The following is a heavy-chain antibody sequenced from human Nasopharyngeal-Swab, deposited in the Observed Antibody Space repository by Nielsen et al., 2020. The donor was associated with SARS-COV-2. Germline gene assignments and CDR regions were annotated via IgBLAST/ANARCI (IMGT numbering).Heavy chain of an antibody. CDR2: ISDDNTI. V-gene: IGHV3-48*02. CDR1: GFTFSTYA. Sequence: GESLKISCAASGFTFSTYAMNWVRQAPGKGLEWISYISDDNTIFYADSVKGRFTISRDNAKNSLGLQMNSLRDEDTAVYYCARDLELLTNYYALDYWGQGTLVTVSS. D-gene: IGHD3-9*01. J-gene: IGHJ4*02. CDR3: ARDLELLTNYYALDY.